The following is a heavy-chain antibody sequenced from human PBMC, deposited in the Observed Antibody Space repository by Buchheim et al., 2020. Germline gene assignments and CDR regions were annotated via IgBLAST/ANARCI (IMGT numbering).Heavy chain of an antibody. V-gene: IGHV4-61*02. J-gene: IGHJ6*02. CDR3: AGDVVPATEKQDV. CDR1: GGSINSRSYY. Sequence: QVQLQESGPGLVAPSHTLSLTCNVSGGSINSRSYYWNWIRQPAGKGLEWIGRTYISGSTHYNPSLQSRVTISGDTSKNQFSLKLSSVTAADTAVYYCAGDVVPATEKQDVWGQGTT. D-gene: IGHD2-2*01. CDR2: TYISGST.